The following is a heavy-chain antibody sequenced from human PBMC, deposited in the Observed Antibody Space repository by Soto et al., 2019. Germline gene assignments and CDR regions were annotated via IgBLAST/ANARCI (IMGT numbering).Heavy chain of an antibody. D-gene: IGHD3-10*01. J-gene: IGHJ6*03. CDR1: GGSFSGYY. CDR3: ARGLGFGELLFSVYYYYYMDV. CDR2: INHSGST. V-gene: IGHV4-34*01. Sequence: SETLSLTCAVYGGSFSGYYWSWIRQPPGKGLEWIGEINHSGSTNYNPSLKSRVTISVDTSKNQFSLKLSSVTAADTAVYYCARGLGFGELLFSVYYYYYMDVWGKGTTVTVSS.